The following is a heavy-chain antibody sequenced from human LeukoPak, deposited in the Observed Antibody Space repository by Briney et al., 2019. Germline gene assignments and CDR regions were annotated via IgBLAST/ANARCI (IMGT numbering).Heavy chain of an antibody. CDR2: IYYSGST. J-gene: IGHJ4*02. Sequence: SETLSLTCTVSGGSISSYYWSWIRQPPGKGLEWIGYIYYSGSTNYNPSLKSRVTISVDTSKNQFSLKLSSVTAADTAVYYCARGNGGGRYSYGLPVDYWGQGTLVTVSS. CDR3: ARGNGGGRYSYGLPVDY. V-gene: IGHV4-59*08. CDR1: GGSISSYY. D-gene: IGHD5-18*01.